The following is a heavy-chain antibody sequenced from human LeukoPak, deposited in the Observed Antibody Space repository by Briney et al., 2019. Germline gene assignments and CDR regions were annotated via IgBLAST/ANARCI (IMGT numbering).Heavy chain of an antibody. CDR2: IYPSGNI. D-gene: IGHD5-24*01. J-gene: IGHJ4*02. V-gene: IGHV3-53*01. CDR1: GFTFSNNY. Sequence: PGGSLRLSCAASGFTFSNNYLSWVRQAPGKGLEWVSLIYPSGNIYYTDSVKGRFTISRDNSKNTVYLQMNTLRAEDTAVYYCARTFVSGDGQKVGYFDYWGQGTLVTVSS. CDR3: ARTFVSGDGQKVGYFDY.